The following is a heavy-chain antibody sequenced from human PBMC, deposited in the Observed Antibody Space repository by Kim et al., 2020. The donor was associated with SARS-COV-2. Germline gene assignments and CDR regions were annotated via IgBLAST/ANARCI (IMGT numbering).Heavy chain of an antibody. Sequence: ASVKVSCKASGYTFTSYAMHWVRQAPGQRLEWMGWINAGNGNTKYSQKFQGRVTITRDTSASTAYMELSSLRSEDTAVYYCARDLSSGWYPDAFDIWGQGTMVTVSS. V-gene: IGHV1-3*01. J-gene: IGHJ3*02. CDR2: INAGNGNT. CDR1: GYTFTSYA. D-gene: IGHD6-19*01. CDR3: ARDLSSGWYPDAFDI.